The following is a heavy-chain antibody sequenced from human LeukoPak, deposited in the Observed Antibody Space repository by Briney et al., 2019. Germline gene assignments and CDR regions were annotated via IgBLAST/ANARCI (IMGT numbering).Heavy chain of an antibody. CDR1: TSR. D-gene: IGHD3-22*01. CDR2: IGTYGGDT. Sequence: ASVKVSCKATSRISWVRQAPGQGLEWMGWIGTYGGDTYYAQKFQGRITVTTDTSTSKVYMELRNLRSDDTAVYYCARDLWNFYDDSGYNRDFDSWGQGTLVTVSS. V-gene: IGHV1-18*01. J-gene: IGHJ5*01. CDR3: ARDLWNFYDDSGYNRDFDS.